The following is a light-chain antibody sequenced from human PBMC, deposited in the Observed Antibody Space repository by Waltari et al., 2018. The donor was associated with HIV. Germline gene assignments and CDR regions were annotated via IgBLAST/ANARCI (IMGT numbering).Light chain of an antibody. CDR3: QQYNNWPPYT. Sequence: VMTQSPATLSKSRGEAATLSCRASESLNSHLAWYQHKPGQAPRLLIYGASTRAAGVPARFSGSGSGTEFSLTISSLQSEDFAIYYCQQYNNWPPYTFGQGTRLEIK. CDR1: ESLNSH. V-gene: IGKV3-15*01. J-gene: IGKJ2*01. CDR2: GAS.